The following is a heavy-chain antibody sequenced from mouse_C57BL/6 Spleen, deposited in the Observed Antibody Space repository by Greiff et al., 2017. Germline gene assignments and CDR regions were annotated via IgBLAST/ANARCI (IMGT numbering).Heavy chain of an antibody. CDR3: ARPSNWGDWYFDV. J-gene: IGHJ1*03. D-gene: IGHD4-1*01. CDR2: IDPSDSYT. CDR1: GYTFTSYW. V-gene: IGHV1-69*01. Sequence: QVQLQQPGAELVMPGASVKLSCKASGYTFTSYWMHWVKQRPGQGLEWIGEIDPSDSYTNYNQKFKGKSTLTVDKSSSTAYMQLSSLTSEDSAVYYCARPSNWGDWYFDVWGTGTTVTVSS.